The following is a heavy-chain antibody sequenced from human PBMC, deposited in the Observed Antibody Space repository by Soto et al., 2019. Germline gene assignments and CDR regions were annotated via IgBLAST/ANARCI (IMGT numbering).Heavy chain of an antibody. CDR1: GFTFSAYN. D-gene: IGHD3-10*01. CDR2: ISSTGTYV. V-gene: IGHV3-21*01. CDR3: ARQLYFGELSLGF. J-gene: IGHJ4*02. Sequence: TGGSLRLSCAGSGFTFSAYNIYWVRQAPGKGLEWVSSISSTGTYVHYAASLKGRFTIPRDNANSSVFLQMDNLSAEDTAVYYCARQLYFGELSLGFWGQGTLVTVSS.